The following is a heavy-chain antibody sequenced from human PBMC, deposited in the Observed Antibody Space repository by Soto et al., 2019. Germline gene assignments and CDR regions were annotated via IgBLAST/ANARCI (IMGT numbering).Heavy chain of an antibody. CDR1: GFTFDDYA. CDR3: AKDLAPLVPGPIDY. CDR2: ISWNSGSI. V-gene: IGHV3-9*01. J-gene: IGHJ4*02. D-gene: IGHD6-13*01. Sequence: PGGSLRLSCAASGFTFDDYAMHWVRQAPGKGLEWVSGISWNSGSIGYADSVKGRFTISRDNAKNSLYLQMNSLRAEDTALYYCAKDLAPLVPGPIDYWGQGTLVTVSS.